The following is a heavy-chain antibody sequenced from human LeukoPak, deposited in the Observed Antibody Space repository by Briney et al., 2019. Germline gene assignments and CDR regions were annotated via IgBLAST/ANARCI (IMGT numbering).Heavy chain of an antibody. CDR2: INSDGSTT. V-gene: IGHV3-74*01. Sequence: GGSLRLSCAASGFTFSNYWMHWVRQAPGKGLVWVSRINSDGSTTTSADSVKGRFTISRDNAKNTLYLQMNSLRAEDTAVYYCAKGGATVIDYWGQGTLVTVSS. D-gene: IGHD4-17*01. CDR1: GFTFSNYW. CDR3: AKGGATVIDY. J-gene: IGHJ4*02.